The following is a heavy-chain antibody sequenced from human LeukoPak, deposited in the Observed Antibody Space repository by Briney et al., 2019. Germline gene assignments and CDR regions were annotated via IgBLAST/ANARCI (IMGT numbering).Heavy chain of an antibody. Sequence: GGSLRLSCAASGFSFSSYWMAWVRQATGKRLEWVASIKQDGSEKYYADSVKGRFTMSKDNSKNSIYLQMNSLRAEDTAVYYCVREDRSCYYYWGQGTLVTVSS. J-gene: IGHJ4*02. CDR2: IKQDGSEK. CDR1: GFSFSSYW. V-gene: IGHV3-7*01. D-gene: IGHD2-15*01. CDR3: VREDRSCYYY.